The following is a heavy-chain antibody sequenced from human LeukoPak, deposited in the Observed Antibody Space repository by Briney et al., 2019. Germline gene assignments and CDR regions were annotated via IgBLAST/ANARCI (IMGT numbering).Heavy chain of an antibody. Sequence: TGGSLRLSCAASGFTFSSYSMNWVRQAPGKGLEWVSYISSSSSTIYYADSVKGRFTISRDNAKNSLYLQMNSLRAEDTAVYYCARDFTVVVPAAISWFDPWGQGTLVTVSS. CDR1: GFTFSSYS. CDR2: ISSSSSTI. V-gene: IGHV3-48*01. CDR3: ARDFTVVVPAAISWFDP. J-gene: IGHJ5*02. D-gene: IGHD2-2*01.